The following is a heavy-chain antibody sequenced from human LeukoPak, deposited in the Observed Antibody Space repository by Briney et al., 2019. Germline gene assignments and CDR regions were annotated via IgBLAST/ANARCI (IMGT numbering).Heavy chain of an antibody. V-gene: IGHV1-46*01. J-gene: IGHJ3*02. CDR2: INPSGGST. Sequence: ASVKVSCKASGYTFTSYYMHWVRQAPGQGLEWMGIINPSGGSTSYAQKFQGRVTMTRDTSTSTVYMELSSLRSEDTAVYYCARDPHISLKNYDFWSGYPTPAAFDIWGQGTMVTVSS. CDR3: ARDPHISLKNYDFWSGYPTPAAFDI. D-gene: IGHD3-3*01. CDR1: GYTFTSYY.